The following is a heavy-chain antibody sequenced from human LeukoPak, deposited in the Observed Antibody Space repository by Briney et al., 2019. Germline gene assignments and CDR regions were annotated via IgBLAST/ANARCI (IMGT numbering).Heavy chain of an antibody. J-gene: IGHJ4*02. V-gene: IGHV3-15*01. CDR1: GFDIYNDW. CDR2: IKSKSAGGTI. CDR3: TLIKGWGSGTYYLDY. Sequence: GGSLRLSCAASGFDIYNDWMSWVRQAPGRGLEWVGRIKSKSAGGTIDYAAPVNGRFIISRDDSKNTLYLQMNSLKTEDTAMYYCTLIKGWGSGTYYLDYWGQGTLVTVSS. D-gene: IGHD3-10*01.